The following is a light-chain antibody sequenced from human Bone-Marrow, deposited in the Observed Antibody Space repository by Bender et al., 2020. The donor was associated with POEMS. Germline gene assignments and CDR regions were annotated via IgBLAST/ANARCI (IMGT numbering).Light chain of an antibody. V-gene: IGLV2-23*02. CDR1: SNDVGSYNL. CDR3: CSYVGSSTFYV. CDR2: EVN. J-gene: IGLJ1*01. Sequence: QSPLTQPASVSGSPGQSINISCTGTSNDVGSYNLVSWYQQHPGKAPKVIIYEVNKRPSGISDRFSGSKSGNTASLTISGLQAEDEADYYCCSYVGSSTFYVFGTGTKVTVL.